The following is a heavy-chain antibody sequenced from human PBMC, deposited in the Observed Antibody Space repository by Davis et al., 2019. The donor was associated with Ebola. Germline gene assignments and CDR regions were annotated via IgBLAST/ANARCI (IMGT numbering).Heavy chain of an antibody. D-gene: IGHD5-12*01. CDR1: GYTLTSYA. CDR2: INAGNGNT. Sequence: SVKVSCKASGYTLTSYAMHWVRQAPGQRLEWMGWINAGNGNTKYSQKFQGRVTITRDTSASTAYMELSSLRSEDTAVYYCARGNGYDYYYGMDVWGQGTTVTVSS. CDR3: ARGNGYDYYYGMDV. V-gene: IGHV1-3*01. J-gene: IGHJ6*02.